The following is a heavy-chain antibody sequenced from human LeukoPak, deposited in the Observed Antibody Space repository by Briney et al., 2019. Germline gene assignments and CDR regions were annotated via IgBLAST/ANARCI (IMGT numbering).Heavy chain of an antibody. CDR2: ISGSGGST. CDR1: GGTFSSYA. CDR3: GGDIVATVHPFDY. Sequence: ASVKVSCKASGGTFSSYAMSWVRQAPGKGLEWVSAISGSGGSTYYADSVKGRFTISRDNSKNTLYLQMNSLRAEDTAVYYCGGDIVATVHPFDYWGQGTLVTVSS. J-gene: IGHJ4*02. V-gene: IGHV3-23*01. D-gene: IGHD5-12*01.